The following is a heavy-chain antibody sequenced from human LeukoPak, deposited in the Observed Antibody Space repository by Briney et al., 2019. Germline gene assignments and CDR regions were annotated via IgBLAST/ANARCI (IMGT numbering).Heavy chain of an antibody. CDR2: INRGGSYM. V-gene: IGHV3-21*01. J-gene: IGHJ4*02. Sequence: GGSLRLSCAASGFTFRDYTMNWVRQTPGKGLEWVSAINRGGSYMTYADFVKGRFTVSRDNAKNSLFLQMNNLRVEDTAVYFCAREVLIVVEPAANTIDYWGQGTRVTVSS. D-gene: IGHD2-2*01. CDR3: AREVLIVVEPAANTIDY. CDR1: GFTFRDYT.